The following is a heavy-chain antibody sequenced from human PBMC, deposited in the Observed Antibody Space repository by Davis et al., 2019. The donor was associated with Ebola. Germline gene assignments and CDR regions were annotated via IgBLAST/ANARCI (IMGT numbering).Heavy chain of an antibody. Sequence: GESLKISCAVSGFTFSSYWMHWVRQTPGKGLVWVSRINTDGSFTDYADSVKGRFTISRDNARNTVSLQMNSLRAEDTALYYCARSSYQPDWWGQGTLVTVSS. V-gene: IGHV3-74*01. CDR3: ARSSYQPDW. J-gene: IGHJ4*02. CDR2: INTDGSFT. CDR1: GFTFSSYW. D-gene: IGHD2-2*01.